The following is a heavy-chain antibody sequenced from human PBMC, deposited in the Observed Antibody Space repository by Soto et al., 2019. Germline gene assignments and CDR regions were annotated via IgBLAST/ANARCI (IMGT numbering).Heavy chain of an antibody. J-gene: IGHJ4*02. CDR2: IYYRGST. V-gene: IGHV4-39*01. CDR1: GGPISSSRYY. Sequence: SENLSLTCTVSGGPISSSRYYWGWIRQPPGKGLEWIGSIYYRGSTYYNPSLKSRVTISVHTSMNQFSLKLSSVTAAYTAVYYCARHVLFLSSFDYWGPGTLVTVSS. CDR3: ARHVLFLSSFDY.